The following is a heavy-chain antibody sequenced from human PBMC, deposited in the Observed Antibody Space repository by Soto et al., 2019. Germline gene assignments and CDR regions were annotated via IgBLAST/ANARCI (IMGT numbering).Heavy chain of an antibody. J-gene: IGHJ5*02. CDR2: ISDSGGVI. Sequence: PGGSLRLSCAASGFTFRNYAMIWVRQAPGKGLQWVSGISDSGGVIFYADSARGRFTISRDNSKNTLFLQMNSLRGDDTALYYCAKSGHFDMLTGLGGFDPWGQGTQVTVSS. D-gene: IGHD3-9*01. V-gene: IGHV3-23*01. CDR3: AKSGHFDMLTGLGGFDP. CDR1: GFTFRNYA.